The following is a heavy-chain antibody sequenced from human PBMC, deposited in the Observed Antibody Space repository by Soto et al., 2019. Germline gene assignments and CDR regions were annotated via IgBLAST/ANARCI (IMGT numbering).Heavy chain of an antibody. D-gene: IGHD4-17*01. Sequence: QITLKESDPTLVKPTQTLTLTCTLPGFSLTTSGVGVGWIRQPPGRALECLALIYWDDDKRYSPSLKSRLTITTDTSKDPVVLTMATTAPTDTATYFSAHRTTTVPWWFDPWGQGTLVTVSS. J-gene: IGHJ5*02. CDR2: IYWDDDK. V-gene: IGHV2-5*02. CDR1: GFSLTTSGVG. CDR3: AHRTTTVPWWFDP.